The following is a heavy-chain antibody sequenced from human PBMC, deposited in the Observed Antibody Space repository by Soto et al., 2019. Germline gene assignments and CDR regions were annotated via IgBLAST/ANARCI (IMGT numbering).Heavy chain of an antibody. CDR3: ARFLVVPAAMWGRYNWFDP. CDR2: IYYSGST. V-gene: IGHV4-59*01. Sequence: SETLSLTCTVSGGSISSYYWSWIRQPPGKRLEWIGYIYYSGSTNYNPSLKSRVTISVDTSKNQFSLKLSSVTAADTAVYYCARFLVVPAAMWGRYNWFDPWGQGTLVTVSS. D-gene: IGHD2-2*01. J-gene: IGHJ5*02. CDR1: GGSISSYY.